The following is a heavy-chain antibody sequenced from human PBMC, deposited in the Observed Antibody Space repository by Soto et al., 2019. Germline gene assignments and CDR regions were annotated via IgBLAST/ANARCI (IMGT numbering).Heavy chain of an antibody. V-gene: IGHV1-69*12. D-gene: IGHD6-6*01. CDR1: GGTFSSYA. J-gene: IGHJ6*02. Sequence: QVQLVQSGAEVKKPGSSVKVSCKASGGTFSSYAISWVRQAPGQGLEWMGGSILIFGTANYAQKLQGRVTITADESTSTAYMELSSLRSEDTAVYYCAREVRMAAALPSYYYGMDVWGQGTTVTVSS. CDR3: AREVRMAAALPSYYYGMDV. CDR2: SILIFGTA.